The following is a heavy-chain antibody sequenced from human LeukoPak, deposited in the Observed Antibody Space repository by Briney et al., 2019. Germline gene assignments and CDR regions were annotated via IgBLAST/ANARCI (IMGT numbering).Heavy chain of an antibody. CDR3: AKSSGWYSVDSLDP. J-gene: IGHJ5*02. D-gene: IGHD6-19*01. CDR1: GFTFSSYA. CDR2: ISGSGGST. Sequence: GGSLRLSCAASGFTFSSYAMSWVRQAPGKGLEWFSAISGSGGSTYYADSVKGRFPISRDNSKNTLYVQMNSLRAEDTAVYYCAKSSGWYSVDSLDPWGEGSLVTVSS. V-gene: IGHV3-23*01.